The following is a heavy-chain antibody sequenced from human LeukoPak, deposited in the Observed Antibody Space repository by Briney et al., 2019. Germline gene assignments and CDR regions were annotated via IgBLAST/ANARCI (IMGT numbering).Heavy chain of an antibody. J-gene: IGHJ4*02. CDR3: ARAISRAVALDY. V-gene: IGHV1-2*02. D-gene: IGHD6-19*01. Sequence: ASVKVSCKASGYTFTGYYMHWARQAPGQGLEWMGWINPNSGGTNYAQKFQGRVTMTRDTSISTAYMELSRLRSDDTAVYYCARAISRAVALDYWGQGTLVTVSS. CDR2: INPNSGGT. CDR1: GYTFTGYY.